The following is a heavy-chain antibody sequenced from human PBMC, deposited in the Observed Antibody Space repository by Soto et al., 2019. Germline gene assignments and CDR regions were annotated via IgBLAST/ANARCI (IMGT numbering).Heavy chain of an antibody. J-gene: IGHJ5*02. D-gene: IGHD6-13*01. V-gene: IGHV1-69*01. CDR1: GGTFSSYA. CDR3: ARDPFGIAAARSGWFDP. Sequence: QLQLVQSGAEVKKPGSSVKVSCKASGGTFSSYAISWVRQAPGQGLEWMGGIIPIFGTANYAQKFQGRVTITADESTSTAYMELSSLRSEYTAVYYCARDPFGIAAARSGWFDPWGQGTLVTVSS. CDR2: IIPIFGTA.